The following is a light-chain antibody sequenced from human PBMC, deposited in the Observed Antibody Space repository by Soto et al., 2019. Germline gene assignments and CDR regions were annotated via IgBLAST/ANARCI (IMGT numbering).Light chain of an antibody. Sequence: EIVLTQSPDTLSLSPGDRATLSCRASQSVSYYLAWYQQKPGQAPRVLIYGTSSRATGIPDRFSGSGSGTDFTLTISRLEPEDFAVYYCQQYTTSSWTFGQGTKVDIK. CDR2: GTS. J-gene: IGKJ1*01. V-gene: IGKV3-20*01. CDR3: QQYTTSSWT. CDR1: QSVSYY.